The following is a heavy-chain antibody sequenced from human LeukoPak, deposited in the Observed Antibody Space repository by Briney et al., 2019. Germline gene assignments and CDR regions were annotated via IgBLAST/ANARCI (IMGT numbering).Heavy chain of an antibody. Sequence: GGSLRLSCAASGFTFSNYWMSWVRQAPGKGLEWVANIKDDGSGKYYVDSLKGRFTISRGNAKNSLYLQMNSLRAEDTAVYYCARVGYSSSWSPSDYWGQGALVTVSS. CDR1: GFTFSNYW. J-gene: IGHJ4*02. V-gene: IGHV3-7*01. CDR2: IKDDGSGK. CDR3: ARVGYSSSWSPSDY. D-gene: IGHD6-13*01.